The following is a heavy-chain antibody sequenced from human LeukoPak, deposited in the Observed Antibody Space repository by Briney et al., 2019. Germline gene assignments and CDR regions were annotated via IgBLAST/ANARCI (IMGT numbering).Heavy chain of an antibody. V-gene: IGHV3-21*01. CDR2: ISSSSSYI. J-gene: IGHJ6*02. CDR1: GFTFSTYW. Sequence: GGSLRLSCAASGFTFSTYWMHWVRQAPGKGLEWVSSISSSSSYIYYADSVKGRFTISRDNAKNSLYLQMNSLRAEDTAVYYCAREGGYDILTGYYRSPYYYYGMDVWGQGTTVTVSS. CDR3: AREGGYDILTGYYRSPYYYYGMDV. D-gene: IGHD3-9*01.